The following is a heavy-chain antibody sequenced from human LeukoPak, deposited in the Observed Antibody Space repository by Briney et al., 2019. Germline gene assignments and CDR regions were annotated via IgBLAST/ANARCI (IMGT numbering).Heavy chain of an antibody. D-gene: IGHD3-10*01. V-gene: IGHV3-30*02. Sequence: GGSLTLSCAASGFTFSSYSMHWVRQAPGKGLEWVAFIRYDGSNKYYTDSVKGRFTISRDNSKNTLYLQMNSQRAEDTAVYYCAKGDYYGSVYYYYGMDVWGQGTKVTVSS. CDR3: AKGDYYGSVYYYYGMDV. J-gene: IGHJ6*02. CDR1: GFTFSSYS. CDR2: IRYDGSNK.